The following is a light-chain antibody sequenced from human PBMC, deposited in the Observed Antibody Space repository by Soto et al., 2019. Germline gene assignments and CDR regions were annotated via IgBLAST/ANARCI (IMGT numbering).Light chain of an antibody. CDR3: SSYTSSSTPLV. Sequence: QSALTQPASVSGSPGQSITIPCTGTSSDVGGYNYVSWYQQHPGKAPKVMIYEVSNRPSGVSNRFSGSKSGNTASLTISGLQAEDEADYYCSSYTSSSTPLVFGTGTKLTVL. CDR1: SSDVGGYNY. CDR2: EVS. J-gene: IGLJ1*01. V-gene: IGLV2-14*01.